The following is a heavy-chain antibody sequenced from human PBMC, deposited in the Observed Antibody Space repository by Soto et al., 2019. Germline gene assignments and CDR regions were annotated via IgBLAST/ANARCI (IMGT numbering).Heavy chain of an antibody. J-gene: IGHJ4*02. Sequence: QLQLQESGPGLVKPSETLSLTCTVSGDSVTISDYDWGWIRQPPGKGLEWIGSIHYSGSTYYNPALKSRVTISGATAKKQVSLKLTSVNAADAAVYYCAAHDMGGSYAAYWGQGTLGTVSA. CDR3: AAHDMGGSYAAY. V-gene: IGHV4-39*01. CDR2: IHYSGST. D-gene: IGHD3-22*01. CDR1: GDSVTISDYD.